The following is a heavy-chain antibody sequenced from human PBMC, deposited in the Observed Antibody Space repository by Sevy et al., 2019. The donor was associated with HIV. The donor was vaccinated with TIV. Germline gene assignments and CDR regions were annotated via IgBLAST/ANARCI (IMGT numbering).Heavy chain of an antibody. V-gene: IGHV1-2*02. CDR2: INPDSGVT. CDR3: ARLTTKPTSDLYGMDV. J-gene: IGHJ6*02. CDR1: GYMFTDYY. D-gene: IGHD4-17*01. Sequence: ASLKVSCKASGYMFTDYYIHWVRQAPGQGLEWMAWINPDSGVTNYAQRFQGEVTVTRDTSISTAYMELSRLRSNDTAIYYCARLTTKPTSDLYGMDVWGQGTTVTVSS.